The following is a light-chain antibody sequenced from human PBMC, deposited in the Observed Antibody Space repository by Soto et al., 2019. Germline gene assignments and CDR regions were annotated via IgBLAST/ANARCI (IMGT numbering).Light chain of an antibody. CDR2: KGT. V-gene: IGLV2-23*01. J-gene: IGLJ3*02. CDR1: SSDVGAYNS. CDR3: CSYAHTSRV. Sequence: QSALAQPASVSGSPGQSITISCTGTSSDVGAYNSVSWYQQHPHRAPQVIIYKGTQRPSGVSNRFSGSTSGNAASLTISWLQAEDEADYYCCSYAHTSRVFGGGTKLTVL.